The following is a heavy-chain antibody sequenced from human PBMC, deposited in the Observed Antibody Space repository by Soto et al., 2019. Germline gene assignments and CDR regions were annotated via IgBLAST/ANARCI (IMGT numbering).Heavy chain of an antibody. J-gene: IGHJ4*02. CDR2: IYYSGST. CDR1: GGSISSYY. CDR3: ARRYGASFDY. D-gene: IGHD4-17*01. Sequence: QVQLQESGPGLVKPSETLSLTCTVSGGSISSYYWSWIRQPPGKGLEWIGYIYYSGSTNYNPSLKRRVTIPVDTSKNQFSPKLSSVTAADTAVYYCARRYGASFDYWGQGTLVTVS. V-gene: IGHV4-59*01.